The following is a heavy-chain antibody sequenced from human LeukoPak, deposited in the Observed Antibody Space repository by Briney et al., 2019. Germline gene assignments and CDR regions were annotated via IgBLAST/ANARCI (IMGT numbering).Heavy chain of an antibody. D-gene: IGHD1-26*01. CDR3: ARGPKQVGAKGWFDP. J-gene: IGHJ5*02. CDR1: GYTFTSYG. V-gene: IGHV1-18*01. Sequence: ASVKVSCKASGYTFTSYGISWVRQAPGQGLEWMGWISAYNGNTNYAQKLQGRVTMTRDTSISTAYMELSRLRSDDTAVYYCARGPKQVGAKGWFDPWGQGTLVTVSS. CDR2: ISAYNGNT.